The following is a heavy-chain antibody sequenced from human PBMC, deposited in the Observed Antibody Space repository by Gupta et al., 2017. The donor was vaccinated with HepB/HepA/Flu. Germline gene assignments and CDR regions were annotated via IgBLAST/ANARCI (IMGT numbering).Heavy chain of an antibody. CDR1: GYTFTGYY. D-gene: IGHD2-2*01. CDR3: ARGSAIVVVPDAIGHRYDYMDV. CDR2: NNPKSGGR. Sequence: QVQLVQSGAVVKKPGASVKVSCPASGYTFTGYYLHWLRQARGRGLEWMGWNNPKSGGRKGAKKWQGRVTMSRDTTIRTDYKELSSLRSDDTAAYYCARGSAIVVVPDAIGHRYDYMDVWGKGTMVTVSS. J-gene: IGHJ6*03. V-gene: IGHV1-2*02.